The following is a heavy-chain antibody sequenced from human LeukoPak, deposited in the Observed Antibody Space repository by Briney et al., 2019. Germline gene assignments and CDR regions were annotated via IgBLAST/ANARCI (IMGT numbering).Heavy chain of an antibody. J-gene: IGHJ4*02. Sequence: QPGRSLRLSCAASGFTFSSYAMSWVRQAPGKGLEWVSAISGSGGSTYYADSVKGRFTISRDNSKNTLYLQMNSLRAEDTAVYYCARDNGRRLILYHFDYWGQGTLVTVSS. CDR1: GFTFSSYA. D-gene: IGHD2-8*01. CDR3: ARDNGRRLILYHFDY. V-gene: IGHV3-23*01. CDR2: ISGSGGST.